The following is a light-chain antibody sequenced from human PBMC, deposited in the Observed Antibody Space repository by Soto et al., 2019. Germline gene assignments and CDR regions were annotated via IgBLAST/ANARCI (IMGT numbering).Light chain of an antibody. Sequence: DIVLTQSPLSLPVTPGEPASLSCRSSQSLLGSGGHNYLDWYVQKPGQSPQFVIFLGSHRPTGVPDRFSGSGSGTDYTLEISRVEAEDVCVYFCMQALQTPRTFGQGTRVEI. CDR2: LGS. CDR1: QSLLGSGGHNY. CDR3: MQALQTPRT. J-gene: IGKJ1*01. V-gene: IGKV2-28*01.